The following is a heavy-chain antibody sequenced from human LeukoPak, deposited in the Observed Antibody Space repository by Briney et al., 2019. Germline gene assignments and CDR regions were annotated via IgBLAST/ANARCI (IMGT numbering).Heavy chain of an antibody. V-gene: IGHV4-30-4*08. CDR3: AREPTVVTGAFDI. CDR2: IYYSGST. Sequence: SETLSLTCTVSGGSISSGDYYWSWIRQPPGKDLEWIGYIYYSGSTYYNPSLKSRVTISVDTSKNQFSLKLSSVTAADTAVYYCAREPTVVTGAFDIWGQGTMVTVSS. J-gene: IGHJ3*02. CDR1: GGSISSGDYY. D-gene: IGHD4-23*01.